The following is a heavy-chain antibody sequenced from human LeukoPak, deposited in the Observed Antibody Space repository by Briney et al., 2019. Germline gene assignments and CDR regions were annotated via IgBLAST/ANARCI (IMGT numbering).Heavy chain of an antibody. V-gene: IGHV4-38-2*02. CDR1: GGSFSNYY. CDR3: ARDVGYCSGGSCSVSWFDP. CDR2: IYHSGST. Sequence: PSQTLSLTCAVYGGSFSNYYWGWIRQPPGKGLEWIGSIYHSGSTYYNPSLKSRVTISVDTSKNQFSLKLSSVTAADTAVYYCARDVGYCSGGSCSVSWFDPWGQGTLVTVSS. J-gene: IGHJ5*02. D-gene: IGHD2-15*01.